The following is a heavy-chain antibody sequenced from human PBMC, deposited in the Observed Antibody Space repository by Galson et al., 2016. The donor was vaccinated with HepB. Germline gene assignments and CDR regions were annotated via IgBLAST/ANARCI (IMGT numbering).Heavy chain of an antibody. Sequence: LRLSCAASGFTFSKYGMHWVRQAPGKGLEWVAGIWYDGSSKNYADSVKGRFIIFRDNSRNTLYLEMNSLRAEDTAVYYCARDAQQLLRGYYYGMDVWGQGTTVTVSS. CDR1: GFTFSKYG. J-gene: IGHJ6*01. CDR3: ARDAQQLLRGYYYGMDV. D-gene: IGHD1-1*01. CDR2: IWYDGSSK. V-gene: IGHV3-33*01.